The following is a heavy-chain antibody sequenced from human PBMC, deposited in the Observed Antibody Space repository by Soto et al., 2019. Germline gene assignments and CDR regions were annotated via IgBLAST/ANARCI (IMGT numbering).Heavy chain of an antibody. CDR1: GGSISGGVHS. V-gene: IGHV4-30-4*01. Sequence: QVQLQESGPGLVKPSETLSLTCTVSGGSISGGVHSWSWIRQPPGKGLEWIGHIFYSGSTYYNPSLKSRLTILVETSNNQLSLRLSSVTAADTTVYYCARESMPLTNGWYFDLWGRGTLVTVSS. J-gene: IGHJ2*01. D-gene: IGHD2-8*01. CDR2: IFYSGST. CDR3: ARESMPLTNGWYFDL.